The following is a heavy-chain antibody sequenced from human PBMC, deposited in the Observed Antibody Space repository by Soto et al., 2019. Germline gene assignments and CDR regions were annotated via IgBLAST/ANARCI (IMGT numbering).Heavy chain of an antibody. CDR2: TKSNPDGGST. D-gene: IGHD3-22*01. Sequence: GGSLILSCVASGFSFSSAWMTWVRQGPGKGLEWVGHTKSNPDGGSTDYAAPVKGRFTISRDDSKNMLYLQMNSLKTEDTALYYCATEFYNNGYNFWGQGTLVTVSS. J-gene: IGHJ4*02. CDR1: GFSFSSAW. V-gene: IGHV3-15*01. CDR3: ATEFYNNGYNF.